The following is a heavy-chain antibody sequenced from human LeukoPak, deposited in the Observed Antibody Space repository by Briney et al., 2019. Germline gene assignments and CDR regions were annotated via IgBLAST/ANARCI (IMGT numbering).Heavy chain of an antibody. CDR3: ARAPGRRGPFDP. Sequence: PSETLSLTCTVSGGSISSYYWSWIRQPPGKGLEWIGYIYYSGSTNYNPSLKSRVTISVDTSKNQFSLKLSSVTAADTAVFYCARAPGRRGPFDPWGQGTLVTVSP. J-gene: IGHJ5*02. V-gene: IGHV4-59*12. CDR1: GGSISSYY. CDR2: IYYSGST.